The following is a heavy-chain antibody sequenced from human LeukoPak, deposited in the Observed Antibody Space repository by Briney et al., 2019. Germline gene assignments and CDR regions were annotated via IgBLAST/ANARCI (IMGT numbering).Heavy chain of an antibody. V-gene: IGHV4-59*01. CDR3: ARDADHYYDSSGYPTRTFDY. Sequence: SETLSLTCTVSGGFISSYYWSWIRQPPGKGLEWIGYIYYSGSTNYNPSLKSRVTISVDTSKNQFSLKLSSVTAADTAVYYCARDADHYYDSSGYPTRTFDYWGQGTLVTVSS. D-gene: IGHD3-22*01. CDR1: GGFISSYY. J-gene: IGHJ4*02. CDR2: IYYSGST.